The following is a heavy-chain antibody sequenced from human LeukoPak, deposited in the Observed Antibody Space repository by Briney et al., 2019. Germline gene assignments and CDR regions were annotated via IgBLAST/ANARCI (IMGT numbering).Heavy chain of an antibody. Sequence: GRSLRLSCAASGFTFSSYGMHWVRQAPGKGLEWVAVISYDGSNKYYADSVKGRFTISRDNSKNTLYLQMNSLRAEDTAVYYCARPITYYYDSSGLFDYWGQGTLVTVSS. CDR1: GFTFSSYG. CDR3: ARPITYYYDSSGLFDY. CDR2: ISYDGSNK. D-gene: IGHD3-22*01. V-gene: IGHV3-30*03. J-gene: IGHJ4*02.